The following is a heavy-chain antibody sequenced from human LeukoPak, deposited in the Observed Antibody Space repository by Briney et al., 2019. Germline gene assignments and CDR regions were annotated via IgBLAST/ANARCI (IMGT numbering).Heavy chain of an antibody. CDR2: TSGSGGST. J-gene: IGHJ6*02. D-gene: IGHD4-23*01. CDR3: AKDLDGYGGIDGMDV. Sequence: GGSLRLSCAASGFTFSTYAMNWVRQAPGKGLEWVSSTSGSGGSTYYANSVKGRFTISRDNSKNTLYLQMNSLRAEDTAVYYCAKDLDGYGGIDGMDVWGQGTTVTVSS. V-gene: IGHV3-23*01. CDR1: GFTFSTYA.